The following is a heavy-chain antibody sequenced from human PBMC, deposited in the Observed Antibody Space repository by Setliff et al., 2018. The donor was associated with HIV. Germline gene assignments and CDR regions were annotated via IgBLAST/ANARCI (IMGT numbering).Heavy chain of an antibody. CDR3: ARDDPLYYDSSGYYYVVAFDI. Sequence: ASVKVSCKASGYTFTSYAIHWARQAPGQRLEWMGWINAGNGNTKYSQEFQGRVTITRDTSASTAYMELSSLKSEDMAVYYCARDDPLYYDSSGYYYVVAFDIWGQGTMVTVSS. CDR1: GYTFTSYA. CDR2: INAGNGNT. D-gene: IGHD3-22*01. V-gene: IGHV1-3*03. J-gene: IGHJ3*02.